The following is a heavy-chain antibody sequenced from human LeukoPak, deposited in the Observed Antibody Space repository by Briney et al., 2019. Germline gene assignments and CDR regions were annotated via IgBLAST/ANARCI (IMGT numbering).Heavy chain of an antibody. CDR2: INPSGGST. CDR1: GYTFTSYY. Sequence: ASVKVSCKPSGYTFTSYYMHWVRQAPGQGLEWMGIINPSGGSTSYAQKFQGRVTMTRDTSTSTVYMELSSLRSEDTAVYYRARRAPYCYYGMDVWAQGTTVTVSS. V-gene: IGHV1-46*01. J-gene: IGHJ6*02. CDR3: ARRAPYCYYGMDV.